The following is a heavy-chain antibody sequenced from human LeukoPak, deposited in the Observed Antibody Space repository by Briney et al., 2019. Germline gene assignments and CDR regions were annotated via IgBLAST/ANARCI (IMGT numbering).Heavy chain of an antibody. V-gene: IGHV3-7*01. D-gene: IGHD3-10*01. CDR3: ARGGQAGTGDL. CDR1: GFTFSSYG. CDR2: IKQDGSET. Sequence: GGSLRLSCAASGFTFSSYGMSWVRRAPGKGLEWVANIKQDGSETYHVDSVKGRFTISRDNAKDSLYLEMNSLRAEDTAVYYCARGGQAGTGDLWGQGTLVTVSS. J-gene: IGHJ5*02.